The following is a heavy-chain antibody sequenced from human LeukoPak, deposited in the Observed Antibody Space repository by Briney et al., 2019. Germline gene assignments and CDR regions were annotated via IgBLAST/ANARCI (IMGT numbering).Heavy chain of an antibody. CDR1: GYTFTSYY. CDR2: INPSGGST. Sequence: ASVKVSCKASGYTFTSYYMHWVRQAPGQGLEWMGIINPSGGSTSYAQKFQGRVTMTRDMSTSTVYMELSSLRSEDTAVYYCAYYHVNEEPPTFWGQGTLVTVSS. D-gene: IGHD1-1*01. V-gene: IGHV1-46*01. J-gene: IGHJ4*02. CDR3: AYYHVNEEPPTF.